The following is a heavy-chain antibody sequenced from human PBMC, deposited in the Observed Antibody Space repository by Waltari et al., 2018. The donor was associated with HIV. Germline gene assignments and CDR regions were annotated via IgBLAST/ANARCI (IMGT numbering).Heavy chain of an antibody. J-gene: IGHJ4*02. CDR3: ARVDYYHSTKSRYFDS. V-gene: IGHV3-21*01. D-gene: IGHD3-22*01. Sequence: EVQLVESGGGLVKPGGSLRLACAASGCTLSSYSMNWVRQAPGKGLEWVSSISSSSSYIYYADSVKGRFTISRDNAKNSLYLQMNSLRAEDTAVYYCARVDYYHSTKSRYFDSWGQGTLVTVSS. CDR2: ISSSSSYI. CDR1: GCTLSSYS.